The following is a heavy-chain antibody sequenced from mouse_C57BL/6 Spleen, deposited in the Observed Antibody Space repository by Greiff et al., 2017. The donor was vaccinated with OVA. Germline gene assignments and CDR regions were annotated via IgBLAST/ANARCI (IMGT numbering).Heavy chain of an antibody. CDR3: AKYYSFFDY. V-gene: IGHV3-6*01. J-gene: IGHJ2*01. CDR2: ISYDGSN. Sequence: DVQLQESGPGLVKPSQSLSLTCSVTGYSITSGYYWNWIRQFPGNKLEWMGYISYDGSNNYNPSLKNRISITRDTSKNQFFLKLNSVTTEDTATYYCAKYYSFFDYWGQGTTLTVSS. D-gene: IGHD2-12*01. CDR1: GYSITSGYY.